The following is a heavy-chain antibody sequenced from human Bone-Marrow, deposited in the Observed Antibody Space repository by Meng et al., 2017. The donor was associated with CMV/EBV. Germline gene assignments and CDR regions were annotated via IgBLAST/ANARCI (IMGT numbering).Heavy chain of an antibody. J-gene: IGHJ4*02. Sequence: LSLTCAASGFTFSSYAMSWVRQAPGKGLEWVSAISGSGGSTYYADSVKGRFTISRDNSKNTLYLQMNSLRAEDTAVYYCAKGPHLVGATDPFDYWGQGTLVTVSS. CDR3: AKGPHLVGATDPFDY. CDR2: ISGSGGST. D-gene: IGHD1-26*01. CDR1: GFTFSSYA. V-gene: IGHV3-23*01.